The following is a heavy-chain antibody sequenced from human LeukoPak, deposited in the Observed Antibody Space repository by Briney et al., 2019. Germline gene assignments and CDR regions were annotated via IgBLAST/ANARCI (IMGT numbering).Heavy chain of an antibody. Sequence: GGSLRLSCTASGFTFGDYAMSWVRQAPGKGLEWVGFIRSKAYGGTTEYAASVKGRFTISRDDSKSIAYLQMNSLKTEDTAVYYCTRVGDFWSGYYNWFDPWGQGTLVTVSS. CDR3: TRVGDFWSGYYNWFDP. D-gene: IGHD3-3*01. CDR1: GFTFGDYA. V-gene: IGHV3-49*04. CDR2: IRSKAYGGTT. J-gene: IGHJ5*02.